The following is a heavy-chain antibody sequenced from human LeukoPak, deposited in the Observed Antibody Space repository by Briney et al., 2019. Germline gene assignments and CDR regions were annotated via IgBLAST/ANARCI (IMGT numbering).Heavy chain of an antibody. J-gene: IGHJ3*02. CDR3: ARGLEVHLENDAFDI. Sequence: GGSVKVSCKASGYTFTGYYMHWVRQAPGQGLEWMGWINPNSGGTNYAQKVQGRVTMTRDTSISTVYLELSSLRSDDTAVYYCARGLEVHLENDAFDIWGQGTMVTVSS. V-gene: IGHV1-2*02. CDR1: GYTFTGYY. D-gene: IGHD1-1*01. CDR2: INPNSGGT.